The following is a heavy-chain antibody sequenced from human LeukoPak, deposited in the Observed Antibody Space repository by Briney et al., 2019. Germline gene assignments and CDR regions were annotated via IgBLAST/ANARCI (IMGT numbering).Heavy chain of an antibody. CDR3: TPDRHPVHYYYLDV. CDR2: IKTKSDGETT. Sequence: GGSLRLSCAASGFTFTNVWMIWVRQAPGKGLEWVGLIKTKSDGETTDYAAPVKGRFTISRDDSKNTVYLQMNSLKTEDTAVYYCTPDRHPVHYYYLDVWGKGTTVTVSS. J-gene: IGHJ6*03. CDR1: GFTFTNVW. V-gene: IGHV3-15*01.